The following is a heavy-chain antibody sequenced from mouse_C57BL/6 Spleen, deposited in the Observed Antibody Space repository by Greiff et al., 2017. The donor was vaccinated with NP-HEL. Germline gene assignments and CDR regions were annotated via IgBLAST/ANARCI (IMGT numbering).Heavy chain of an antibody. J-gene: IGHJ2*01. Sequence: VQLQESGAELVKPGASVKISCKASGYAFSSYWMNWVKQRPGKGLEWIGQIYPGDGDTNYNGKFKGKATLTADKSSSTAYMQLSSLTSEDSAVYFCARSAVATPYFDYWGQGTTLTVSS. CDR3: ARSAVATPYFDY. CDR2: IYPGDGDT. D-gene: IGHD1-1*01. CDR1: GYAFSSYW. V-gene: IGHV1-80*01.